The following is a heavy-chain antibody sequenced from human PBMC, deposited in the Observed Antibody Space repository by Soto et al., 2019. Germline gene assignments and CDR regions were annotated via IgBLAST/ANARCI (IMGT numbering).Heavy chain of an antibody. D-gene: IGHD6-13*01. CDR1: GFTFDDYA. Sequence: VQLVQSGAEVKKPGASVKVSCKASGFTFDDYAMHWVRQAPGKGLEWVSGISWNSGSIGYADSVKGRFTISRDNAKNSLYLQMNSLRAEDTALYYCAKDPTPDSIAAAGTPDYWGQGTLVTVSS. CDR3: AKDPTPDSIAAAGTPDY. CDR2: ISWNSGSI. J-gene: IGHJ4*02. V-gene: IGHV3-9*01.